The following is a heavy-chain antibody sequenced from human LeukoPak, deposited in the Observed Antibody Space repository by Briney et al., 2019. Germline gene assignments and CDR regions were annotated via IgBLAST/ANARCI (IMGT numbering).Heavy chain of an antibody. D-gene: IGHD5-18*01. J-gene: IGHJ4*02. CDR3: AKADTAMVPYYFDY. V-gene: IGHV3-30*02. Sequence: SGGSLRLSCAASGFTFSSYGMHWVRQAPGKGLEWVAFIRYDGSNKYYADSVKGRFTISRDNSKNTLYLQVNSLRAEDTAVYYCAKADTAMVPYYFDYWGQGTLVTVSS. CDR1: GFTFSSYG. CDR2: IRYDGSNK.